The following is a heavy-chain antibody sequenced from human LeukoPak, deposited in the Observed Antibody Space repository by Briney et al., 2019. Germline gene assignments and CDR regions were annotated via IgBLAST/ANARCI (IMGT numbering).Heavy chain of an antibody. CDR1: GFTFSSYE. D-gene: IGHD1-26*01. CDR2: ISSSGSTI. J-gene: IGHJ4*02. Sequence: GGSLRLSCAASGFTFSSYEMNWVRQAPGKGLEWVSYISSSGSTIYYADSVKGRFTISRDNAKNSLYLQMNSLRVEDTAVYYCARDLGATIFDFDYWGQGTLVTVSS. CDR3: ARDLGATIFDFDY. V-gene: IGHV3-48*03.